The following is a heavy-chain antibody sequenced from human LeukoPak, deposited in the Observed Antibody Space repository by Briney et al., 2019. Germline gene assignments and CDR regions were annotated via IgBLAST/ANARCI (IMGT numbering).Heavy chain of an antibody. CDR3: ARDSSGFYDY. J-gene: IGHJ4*02. D-gene: IGHD6-19*01. CDR2: ISAYNGNT. Sequence: GASVKVSCKASGYTFTSYGISWVRPAPGQGLEWMGWISAYNGNTNYAQKLQGRVTMTTDTSTSTAYMELRSLRSDDTVVYYCARDSSGFYDYWGQGTLVSVSS. V-gene: IGHV1-18*01. CDR1: GYTFTSYG.